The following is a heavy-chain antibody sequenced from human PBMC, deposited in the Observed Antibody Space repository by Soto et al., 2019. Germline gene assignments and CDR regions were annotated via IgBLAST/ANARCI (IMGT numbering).Heavy chain of an antibody. CDR2: IYYSGST. J-gene: IGHJ6*02. Sequence: QVQLQESGPGLVKPSQTLSLTCTVSGGSISSGGYYWSWIRQHPGKGLEWIGYIYYSGSTYYNPSLKSRVTISVDTSKNQFSLKLSSVTAADTAVYYCARVLPWPHYYYYGMDVWGQGTTVTVSS. CDR1: GGSISSGGYY. V-gene: IGHV4-31*03. CDR3: ARVLPWPHYYYYGMDV.